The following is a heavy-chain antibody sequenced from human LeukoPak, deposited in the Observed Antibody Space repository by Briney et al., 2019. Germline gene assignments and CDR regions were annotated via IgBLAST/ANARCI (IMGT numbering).Heavy chain of an antibody. CDR1: GFTFSSYG. J-gene: IGHJ3*02. D-gene: IGHD6-19*01. CDR3: AKGDSSGWADAFDI. Sequence: GRSLRLSCAASGFTFSSYGMHWVRQAPGKGLEWVAVISYDGSNKYYADSVKGRFTISRDNSKNTLYLQMNSLRAEDTAVYYCAKGDSSGWADAFDIWGQGTMVTVSS. CDR2: ISYDGSNK. V-gene: IGHV3-30*18.